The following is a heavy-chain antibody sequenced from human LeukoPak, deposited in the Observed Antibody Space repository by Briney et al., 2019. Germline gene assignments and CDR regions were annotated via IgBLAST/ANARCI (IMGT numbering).Heavy chain of an antibody. CDR2: ISSSSYK. CDR1: GFTFSNYN. CDR3: AREKGEYYDIMTGYAEYYYSMDV. V-gene: IGHV3-69-1*01. Sequence: PGGSLRLSCVASGFTFSNYNMNWVRQAPGKGLEWVSSISSSSYKQYADSVKGRFTISRDDAKSSLYLHMNSLRAEDTAVYYCAREKGEYYDIMTGYAEYYYSMDVWGKGTTVTVSS. J-gene: IGHJ6*03. D-gene: IGHD3-9*01.